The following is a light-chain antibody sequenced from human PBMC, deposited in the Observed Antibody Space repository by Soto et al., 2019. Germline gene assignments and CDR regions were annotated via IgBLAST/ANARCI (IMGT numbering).Light chain of an antibody. J-gene: IGKJ1*01. Sequence: EIVLTQSPGTLSLSPGERATLSCRASQDVYINSLAWYQQKPGQPPRLLIYGAATRASAVPDRFSGSGSGADFALTITRLEPEDFAVYFCQQYSSWPRTFGQGSRVEIK. V-gene: IGKV3-20*01. CDR3: QQYSSWPRT. CDR1: QDVYINS. CDR2: GAA.